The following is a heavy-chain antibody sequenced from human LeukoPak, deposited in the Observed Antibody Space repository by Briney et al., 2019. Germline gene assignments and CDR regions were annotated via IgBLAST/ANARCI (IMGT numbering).Heavy chain of an antibody. Sequence: GSLRLSCAASGFTFSSYSMNWVRQAPGKGLEWVSSISSSSSYIYYADSVKGRFTISRDNAKNSLYLQMNSLRAEDTAVYYCARDAFGYSSGWHDYWGQGTLVTVSS. CDR3: ARDAFGYSSGWHDY. J-gene: IGHJ4*02. V-gene: IGHV3-21*01. CDR1: GFTFSSYS. CDR2: ISSSSSYI. D-gene: IGHD6-19*01.